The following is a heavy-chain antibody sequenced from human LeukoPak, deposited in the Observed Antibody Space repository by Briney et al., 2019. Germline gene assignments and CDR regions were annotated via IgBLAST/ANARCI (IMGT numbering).Heavy chain of an antibody. V-gene: IGHV3-23*01. CDR2: ISGSGGST. J-gene: IGHJ4*02. D-gene: IGHD3-9*01. Sequence: PGGSLRLSCAASGFTFSSYAMSWVRQAPGKGLEWVSAISGSGGSTYYADSVKGRFTISRDNSKNTLYLQMNSLRAEDTAVCYCAKSRYFDWLSYSDYWGQGTLVTVSS. CDR1: GFTFSSYA. CDR3: AKSRYFDWLSYSDY.